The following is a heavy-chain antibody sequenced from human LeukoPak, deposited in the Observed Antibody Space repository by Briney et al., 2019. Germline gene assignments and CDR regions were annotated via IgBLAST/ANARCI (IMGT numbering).Heavy chain of an antibody. D-gene: IGHD6-19*01. J-gene: IGHJ4*02. CDR1: GFTFDSYG. CDR2: ISGSGGDI. CDR3: AKAGSGWIQLPYYLDH. V-gene: IGHV3-23*01. Sequence: PGGSLRLSCVVSGFTFDSYGMSWVRQAPGKGLEWVSAISGSGGDIYYADSVKGRFTISRDNSKNTLYVQMNSLRGEDTAVYYCAKAGSGWIQLPYYLDHWGQGTLVTVSS.